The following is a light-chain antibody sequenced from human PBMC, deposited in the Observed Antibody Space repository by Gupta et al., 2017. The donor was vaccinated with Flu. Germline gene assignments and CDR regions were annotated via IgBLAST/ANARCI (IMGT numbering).Light chain of an antibody. J-gene: IGKJ1*01. Sequence: PLALSPRESVARSCSPGQVIAANLAWYQQKPGHPPKLLIYDASTRATGIPARFSGSGFETEFTLTVSSLQSEDFAVYYCLQYNNWPRTFGPGTKVEIK. CDR1: QVIAAN. V-gene: IGKV3-15*01. CDR2: DAS. CDR3: LQYNNWPRT.